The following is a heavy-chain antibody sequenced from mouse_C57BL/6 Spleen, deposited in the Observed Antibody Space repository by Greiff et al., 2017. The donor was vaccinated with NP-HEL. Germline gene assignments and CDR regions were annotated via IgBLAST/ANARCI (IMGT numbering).Heavy chain of an antibody. J-gene: IGHJ3*01. CDR3: ATDWAIYYGSSP. D-gene: IGHD1-1*01. CDR2: IYPGDGDT. Sequence: QVQLQQSGPELVKPGASVKISCKASGYAFSSSWMNWVKQRPGKGLEWIGRIYPGDGDTNYNGKFKGKATLTADKSSSTAYMQLSSLTSEDSAVYFCATDWAIYYGSSPWGQGTLVTVSA. CDR1: GYAFSSSW. V-gene: IGHV1-82*01.